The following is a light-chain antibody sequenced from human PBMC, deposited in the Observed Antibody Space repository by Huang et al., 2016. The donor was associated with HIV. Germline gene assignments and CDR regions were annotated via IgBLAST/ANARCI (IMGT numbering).Light chain of an antibody. CDR2: AAS. CDR1: QRMSSY. V-gene: IGKV1-39*01. CDR3: QQSFNVPNT. J-gene: IGKJ2*01. Sequence: DIQMTQSPPSLSASVGDRVTITCRASQRMSSYLNWYQQKPGKASKLLIYAASSLQDGVPSIFSGSVSWTDFTLTITSPQPEDSATYYCQQSFNVPNTFGQGTKLEIK.